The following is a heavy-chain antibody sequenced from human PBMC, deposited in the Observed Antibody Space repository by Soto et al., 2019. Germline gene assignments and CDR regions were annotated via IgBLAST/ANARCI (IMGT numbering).Heavy chain of an antibody. Sequence: SETLSLTCTVSGGSISSGDYYWSWIRQPPGKGLEWIGYIYSSGTTYYNPSLKSRVTIAVDTSKNQFSLKLTSVTAADTAVYYCATTFGYNSGWYRFDYWGQGTLGTVSS. V-gene: IGHV4-30-4*01. CDR3: ATTFGYNSGWYRFDY. D-gene: IGHD6-19*01. CDR1: GGSISSGDYY. J-gene: IGHJ4*02. CDR2: IYSSGTT.